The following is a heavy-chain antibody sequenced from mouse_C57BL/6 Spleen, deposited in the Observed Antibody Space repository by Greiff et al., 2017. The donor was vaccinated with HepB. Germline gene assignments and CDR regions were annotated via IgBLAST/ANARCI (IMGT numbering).Heavy chain of an antibody. CDR2: IYPGSGST. CDR3: ARSDYYGSSPNWYFDV. Sequence: QVQLQQPGAELVKPGASVKMSCKAFGYTFTSYWITWVKRRPGQGLEWIGDIYPGSGSTNYNEKFKSKATLTVDTSSSTAYMQLSSLTSEDSAVYYCARSDYYGSSPNWYFDVWGTGTTVTVSS. V-gene: IGHV1-55*01. J-gene: IGHJ1*03. CDR1: GYTFTSYW. D-gene: IGHD1-1*01.